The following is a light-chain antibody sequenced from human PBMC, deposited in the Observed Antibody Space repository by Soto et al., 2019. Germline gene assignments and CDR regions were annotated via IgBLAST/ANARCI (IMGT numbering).Light chain of an antibody. CDR1: QSLLHSNGYNY. CDR3: MQGTHWPRT. Sequence: DIVMTQSPLSLPVTPGEPASISCRSSQSLLHSNGYNYLDWYLQKPGQSPQLLIYLGSNRASGVPDRFSGSGSGTDFKLKISRVEAEDVGVYYCMQGTHWPRTFGQGTKVDIK. V-gene: IGKV2-28*01. CDR2: LGS. J-gene: IGKJ1*01.